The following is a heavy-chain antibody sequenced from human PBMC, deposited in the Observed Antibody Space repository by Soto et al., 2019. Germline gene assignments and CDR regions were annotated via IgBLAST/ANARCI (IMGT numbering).Heavy chain of an antibody. CDR3: ARESPFGSSWYW. CDR1: VGSIISYY. CDR2: IYTSGST. D-gene: IGHD6-13*01. J-gene: IGHJ4*02. V-gene: IGHV4-4*07. Sequence: SETLSLTCTFSVGSIISYYWSWIRQPAGKGLEWIGRIYTSGSTNYNPSLKSRVTMSVDTSKNQFSLKLSSVTAADTAVYYCARESPFGSSWYWWGQGTLVTVSS.